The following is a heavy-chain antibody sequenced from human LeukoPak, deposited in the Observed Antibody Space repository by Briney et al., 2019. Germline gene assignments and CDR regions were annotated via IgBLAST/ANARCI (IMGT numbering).Heavy chain of an antibody. CDR1: GYSISSGYY. D-gene: IGHD2-2*01. CDR2: IYHSGST. J-gene: IGHJ4*02. V-gene: IGHV4-38-2*02. Sequence: SETLSLTCTVSGYSISSGYYWGWIRQPPGKGLEWIGSIYHSGSTYYNPSLKSRVTISVDTSKNQFSLKLSSVAAADTAVYYCAREARGIRTSSFDYWGQGTLVTVSS. CDR3: AREARGIRTSSFDY.